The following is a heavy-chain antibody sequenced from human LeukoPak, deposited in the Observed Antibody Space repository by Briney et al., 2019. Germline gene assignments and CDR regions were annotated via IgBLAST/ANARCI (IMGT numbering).Heavy chain of an antibody. CDR3: ARDVRGDRDS. CDR2: INEDGGIT. J-gene: IGHJ4*02. Sequence: EGSLRLSCAGSGFSFSTYWMHWVRQAPGKGLEWVSNINEDGGITNYAGSVKGRFTISRDNAKDTLFLQMNSLRAEDTALYYCARDVRGDRDSWGQGTLVTVSS. D-gene: IGHD2-21*02. CDR1: GFSFSTYW. V-gene: IGHV3-74*01.